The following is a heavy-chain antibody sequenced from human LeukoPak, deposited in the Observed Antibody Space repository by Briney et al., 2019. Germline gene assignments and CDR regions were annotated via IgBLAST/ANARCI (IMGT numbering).Heavy chain of an antibody. CDR1: GFTFSNAW. J-gene: IGHJ4*02. Sequence: PGGSLRLSCAASGFTFSNAWMSWVRQAPGKGLEWVGRIKSKTDGGTTDYAAPVKGRFTISRDDSKNTLYLQMNSLKTEDTAVYYCTTIGYGIGFGVVITYFDYWGQGTLVTVSS. V-gene: IGHV3-15*01. CDR2: IKSKTDGGTT. D-gene: IGHD3-3*01. CDR3: TTIGYGIGFGVVITYFDY.